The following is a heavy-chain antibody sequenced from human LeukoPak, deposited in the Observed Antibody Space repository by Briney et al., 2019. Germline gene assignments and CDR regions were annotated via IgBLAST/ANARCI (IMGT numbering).Heavy chain of an antibody. V-gene: IGHV1-2*02. CDR2: INPNSGGT. J-gene: IGHJ6*03. CDR3: ARDRGIKNYYYYMDV. Sequence: ASVKVSCKASGYTFTGYYMHWVRQAPGQGREWMGWINPNSGGTNYAQKFQGRVTMTRDTSISTAYMELSRLRSDDTAVYYCARDRGIKNYYYYMDVWGKGTTVTVSS. CDR1: GYTFTGYY.